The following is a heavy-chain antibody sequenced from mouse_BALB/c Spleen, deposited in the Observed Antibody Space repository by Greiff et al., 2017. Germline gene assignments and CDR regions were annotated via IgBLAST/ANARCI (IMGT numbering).Heavy chain of an antibody. D-gene: IGHD1-2*01. V-gene: IGHV6-6*02. Sequence: EVQVVESGGGLVQPGGSMKLSCVASGFTFSSYWMSWVRQSPEKGLEWVAEIRLKSDNYATHYAESVKGKFTISRDDSKSRLYLQMNSLRAEDTGIYYCTLSSLLGSWFAYWGQGTLVTVSA. CDR3: TLSSLLGSWFAY. J-gene: IGHJ3*01. CDR2: IRLKSDNYAT. CDR1: GFTFSSYW.